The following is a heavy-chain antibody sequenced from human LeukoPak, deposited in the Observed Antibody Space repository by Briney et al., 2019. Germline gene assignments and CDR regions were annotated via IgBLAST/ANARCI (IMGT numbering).Heavy chain of an antibody. CDR1: GFTFSSYG. CDR2: IWYDGSNK. Sequence: PGGSLRLSCAASGFTFSSYGMHWVRQAPGKGLEWVAVIWYDGSNKYYADSVKGRFTISRDNSKNTLYLQMNSLRAEDTAVYYCAKTARYLRSGYSYFDYWGQGTLVTVSS. V-gene: IGHV3-33*06. J-gene: IGHJ4*02. D-gene: IGHD3-3*01. CDR3: AKTARYLRSGYSYFDY.